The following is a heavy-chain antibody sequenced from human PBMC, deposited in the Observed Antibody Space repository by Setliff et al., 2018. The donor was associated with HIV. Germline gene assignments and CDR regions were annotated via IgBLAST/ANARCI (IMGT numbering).Heavy chain of an antibody. Sequence: PGGSLTLSCAASGFTFDAHAMHWVRQSPGKGLEWASGISWNSGSKDYADSVKGRFTISRDNAKNSLYLQINSLRAEDTAVYYCARRGNYLGDAFDIWGQGTMVTVSS. V-gene: IGHV3-9*01. D-gene: IGHD1-26*01. CDR2: ISWNSGSK. CDR3: ARRGNYLGDAFDI. CDR1: GFTFDAHA. J-gene: IGHJ3*02.